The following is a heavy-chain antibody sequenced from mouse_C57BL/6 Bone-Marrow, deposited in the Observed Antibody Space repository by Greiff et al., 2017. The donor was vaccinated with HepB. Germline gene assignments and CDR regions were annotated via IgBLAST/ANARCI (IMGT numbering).Heavy chain of an antibody. CDR1: GYTFTSYW. J-gene: IGHJ2*01. Sequence: QVQLKQPGAELVKPGASVKLSCKASGYTFTSYWMHWVKQRPGQGLEWIGMIHPNSGSTNYNEKFKSKATLTVDKSSSTAYMQLSSLTSEDSAVYYCARGGEEGNYFDYWGQGTTLTVSS. CDR3: ARGGEEGNYFDY. V-gene: IGHV1-64*01. CDR2: IHPNSGST.